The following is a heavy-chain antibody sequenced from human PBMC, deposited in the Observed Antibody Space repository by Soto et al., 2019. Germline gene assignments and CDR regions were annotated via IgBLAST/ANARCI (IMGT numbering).Heavy chain of an antibody. CDR2: ISGSGGST. CDR1: GFTFSIFA. CDR3: AKEVSLGSTVDLGY. J-gene: IGHJ4*02. Sequence: GGSLRLSCAASGFTFSIFAMSWVRQSPGKGLEWVSTISGSGGSTYYADAVKGRFTISRDNSMGSLYLQMKSLRVEDTAIYYCAKEVSLGSTVDLGYWGQGTLVTVSS. D-gene: IGHD7-27*01. V-gene: IGHV3-23*01.